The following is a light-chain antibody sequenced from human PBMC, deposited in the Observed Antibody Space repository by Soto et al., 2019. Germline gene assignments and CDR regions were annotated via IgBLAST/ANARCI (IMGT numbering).Light chain of an antibody. J-gene: IGKJ4*01. V-gene: IGKV1-5*03. CDR1: QSISSW. CDR2: KAS. Sequence: DIQMTQSPSTLSASVGDRVTITCRASQSISSWLAWYQQKPGKAPKLVIYKASTLESGVPSRFSGSGSGTDSSLTNSSLQPDDCATYYCQQYNNYPLTFGGGTQVEIK. CDR3: QQYNNYPLT.